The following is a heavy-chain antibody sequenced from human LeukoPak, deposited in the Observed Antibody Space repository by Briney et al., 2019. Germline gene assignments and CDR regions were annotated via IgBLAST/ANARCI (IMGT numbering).Heavy chain of an antibody. CDR3: ARESYDFWSGYPQFFDP. CDR2: ISNSGGTI. Sequence: GGSLRLSCAASGFTFRDFYMSWVRQAPGKGPEWLSYISNSGGTIYYADSVKGRFTISRDNTKNSVYLQMNSLRVEDTAVYYCARESYDFWSGYPQFFDPWGQGTMVIVSS. D-gene: IGHD3-3*01. V-gene: IGHV3-11*01. CDR1: GFTFRDFY. J-gene: IGHJ5*02.